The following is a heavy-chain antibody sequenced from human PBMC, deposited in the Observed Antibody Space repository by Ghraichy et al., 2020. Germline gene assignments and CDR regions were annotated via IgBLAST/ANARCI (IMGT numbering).Heavy chain of an antibody. V-gene: IGHV3-53*04. D-gene: IGHD3-3*02. Sequence: GESLNTSCEASDFTVGSHYMSWVRQTPGKGLEWVSVISGGGATFYADSVQGRFTISRHNSKNTLYLQLSSLRTDDTAVYYCARDISPPYGLDVWGQGTTVTVTS. CDR1: DFTVGSHY. J-gene: IGHJ6*02. CDR3: ARDISPPYGLDV. CDR2: ISGGGAT.